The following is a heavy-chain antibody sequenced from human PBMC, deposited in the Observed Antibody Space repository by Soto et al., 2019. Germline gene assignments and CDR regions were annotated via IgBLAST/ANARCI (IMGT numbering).Heavy chain of an antibody. CDR3: AKDYLDCGGDCPPFDY. Sequence: EVQLLESGGGLVQPGGSLRLSCAASGFTFSNYAMTWVRQAPGKGLAWVSAISGSGANTYYADSVKGRFTIYRDDSKSTVYLQMNSLRAEDTAVYYCAKDYLDCGGDCPPFDYWGQGTQVTVSS. V-gene: IGHV3-23*01. CDR2: ISGSGANT. CDR1: GFTFSNYA. J-gene: IGHJ4*02. D-gene: IGHD2-21*02.